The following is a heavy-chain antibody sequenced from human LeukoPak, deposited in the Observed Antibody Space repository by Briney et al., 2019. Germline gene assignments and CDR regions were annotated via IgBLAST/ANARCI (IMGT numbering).Heavy chain of an antibody. D-gene: IGHD3-22*01. CDR1: GFTFSSYD. J-gene: IGHJ6*02. CDR2: IGTAGDT. CDR3: ARGAYDSSGYYSANYYYGMDV. Sequence: GGSLRLSCAASGFTFSSYDMHWVRQATGKGLEWVSAIGTAGDTYYPGSVKGRFTISRENAKNSLYLQMNSLRAGDTAVYYCARGAYDSSGYYSANYYYGMDVWGQGTTVTVSS. V-gene: IGHV3-13*01.